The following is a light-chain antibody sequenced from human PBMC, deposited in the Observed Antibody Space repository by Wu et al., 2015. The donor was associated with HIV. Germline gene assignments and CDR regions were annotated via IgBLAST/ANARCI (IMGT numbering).Light chain of an antibody. J-gene: IGKJ3*01. CDR1: QSVSSSY. V-gene: IGKV3-20*01. Sequence: EIVLTQSPATLSLSPGERATLSCRASQSVSSSYLAWYQQKPGQAPRLLIYGASSRATGIPDRFSGSGSGTDFTLTISRLEPEDFAVYYCQQYGSLFTFGPGTKVDIK. CDR2: GAS. CDR3: QQYGSLFT.